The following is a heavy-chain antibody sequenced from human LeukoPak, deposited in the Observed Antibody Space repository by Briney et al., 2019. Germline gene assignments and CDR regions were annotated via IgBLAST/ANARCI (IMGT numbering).Heavy chain of an antibody. V-gene: IGHV4-4*07. CDR3: ARDANGEFDYDFWSGYPYSFDY. Sequence: SETLSLTCTVSGGSISSYYWSWIRQPAGKGLEWIGRIYTSGSTNYNPSLKSRVTMSVDTSKNQFSLKLSSVTAADTAVYYCARDANGEFDYDFWSGYPYSFDYWGQGTLVTVSS. CDR1: GGSISSYY. J-gene: IGHJ4*02. CDR2: IYTSGST. D-gene: IGHD3-3*01.